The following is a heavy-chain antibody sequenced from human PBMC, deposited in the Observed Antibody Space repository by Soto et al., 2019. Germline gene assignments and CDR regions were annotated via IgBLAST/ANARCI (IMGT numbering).Heavy chain of an antibody. CDR3: ARDLGTVTTYFEYAFDI. J-gene: IGHJ3*02. CDR2: IYYSGST. CDR1: GGSISSGYYY. D-gene: IGHD4-17*01. V-gene: IGHV4-30-4*01. Sequence: QVQLQESGPGLVKPSQTLSLTCTVSGGSISSGYYYWSWIRQPPGKGLEWIGYIYYSGSTYYNPSLKRRVTISVDTSKNQFSLKLSSVTAADTAVYYCARDLGTVTTYFEYAFDIWGQGTMVTVSS.